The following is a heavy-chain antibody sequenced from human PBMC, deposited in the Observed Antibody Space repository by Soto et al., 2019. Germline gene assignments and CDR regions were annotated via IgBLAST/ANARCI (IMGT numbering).Heavy chain of an antibody. D-gene: IGHD5-18*01. J-gene: IGHJ5*02. CDR1: GGSFSGYY. Sequence: SETLSLTCAVYGGSFSGYYWSWIRQPPGKGLEWIGEINHSGSTNYNPSLKSRVTISVDTSKNQFSLKLSSVTAADTAVYYCAVRGYSYVFDPWGKGTLVTVAS. V-gene: IGHV4-34*01. CDR2: INHSGST. CDR3: AVRGYSYVFDP.